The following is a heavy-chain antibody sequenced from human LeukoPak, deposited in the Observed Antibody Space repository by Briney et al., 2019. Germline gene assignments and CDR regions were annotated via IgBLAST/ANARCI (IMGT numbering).Heavy chain of an antibody. CDR2: IKPDGSED. CDR3: TRGDSASKIDY. J-gene: IGHJ4*02. CDR1: EFTFSSYW. Sequence: GGSLRLSCAGSEFTFSSYWMSWVRQAPGKGLEWVAYIKPDGSEDYYVDSVKGRFTIFRDNAESSLYLQMNSLRVEDTAVYYCTRGDSASKIDYWGQGTLVTVSS. D-gene: IGHD3-22*01. V-gene: IGHV3-7*01.